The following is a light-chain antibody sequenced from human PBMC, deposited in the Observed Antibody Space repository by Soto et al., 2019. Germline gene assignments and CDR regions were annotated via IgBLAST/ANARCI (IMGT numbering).Light chain of an antibody. CDR3: QQYGNWPRT. Sequence: EIVLTQSPGTLSLSPGERATLSCRASQSVSSSYLAWYQQKPGQAPRLLIYGASSRATGIPDRFSGSGSGTDSTLTISRLEPEDFAVYYCQQYGNWPRTFGQGTKVEIK. CDR2: GAS. J-gene: IGKJ1*01. V-gene: IGKV3-20*01. CDR1: QSVSSSY.